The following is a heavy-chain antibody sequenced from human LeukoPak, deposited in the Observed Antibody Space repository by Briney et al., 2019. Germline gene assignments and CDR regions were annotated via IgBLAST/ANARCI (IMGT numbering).Heavy chain of an antibody. CDR3: ARITAAPSYYYYYGMDV. D-gene: IGHD1-14*01. J-gene: IGHJ6*02. V-gene: IGHV4-59*01. Sequence: KPSETLSLPCTVSGGSISSYYWGWVRQPPGKGLGWVWYIYYSGSTNYNPSLKSRVTISVDTSKNQFSLKLSSVTAADTAVYYCARITAAPSYYYYYGMDVWGQGTMVTVSS. CDR2: IYYSGST. CDR1: GGSISSYY.